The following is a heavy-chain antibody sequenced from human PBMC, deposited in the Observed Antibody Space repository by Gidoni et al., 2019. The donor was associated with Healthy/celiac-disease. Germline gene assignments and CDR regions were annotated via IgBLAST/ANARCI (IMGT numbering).Heavy chain of an antibody. Sequence: EVQLVESGGGLVKPGGSLRLSFAASGFTFSSYSMNWVRQAPGKGLEWVSSISSSSSYIYYADSVKGRFTISRDNAKNSLYLQMNSLRAEDTAVYYCARGGDIVLMVYAIQLGPFDYWGQGTLVTVSS. J-gene: IGHJ4*02. CDR1: GFTFSSYS. D-gene: IGHD2-8*01. CDR3: ARGGDIVLMVYAIQLGPFDY. CDR2: ISSSSSYI. V-gene: IGHV3-21*01.